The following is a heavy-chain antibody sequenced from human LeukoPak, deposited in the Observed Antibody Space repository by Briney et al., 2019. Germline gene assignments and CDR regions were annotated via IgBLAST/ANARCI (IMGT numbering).Heavy chain of an antibody. D-gene: IGHD3-22*01. CDR1: GGTFSSYA. Sequence: ASVKVSCKASGGTFSSYAISWVRQAPGQGLEWMGGIIPIFGTANYAQKLQGRVTMTTDTSTSTAYMELRSLRSDDTAVYYCARAVYYYDSSGTEDAFDIWGQGTMVTVSS. V-gene: IGHV1-69*05. CDR2: IIPIFGTA. CDR3: ARAVYYYDSSGTEDAFDI. J-gene: IGHJ3*02.